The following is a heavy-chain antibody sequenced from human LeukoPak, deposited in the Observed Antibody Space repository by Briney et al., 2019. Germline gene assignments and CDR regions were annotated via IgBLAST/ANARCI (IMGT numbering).Heavy chain of an antibody. D-gene: IGHD3-22*01. J-gene: IGHJ4*02. CDR3: ATYYYDSSGYFDY. V-gene: IGHV3-23*01. CDR1: GFTFSSYA. Sequence: PGRSLRLSCAASGFTFSSYAMSWVRQAPGKGLEWVSAISGSGGSTYYADSVKGRFTIPRDNSKNTLYLQMNSLRAEDTAVYYCATYYYDSSGYFDYWGQGTLVTVSS. CDR2: ISGSGGST.